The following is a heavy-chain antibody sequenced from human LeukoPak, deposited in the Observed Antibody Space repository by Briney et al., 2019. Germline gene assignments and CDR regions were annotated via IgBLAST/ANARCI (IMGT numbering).Heavy chain of an antibody. CDR1: GYTFTSYA. V-gene: IGHV1-3*01. Sequence: ASVKVSCKASGYTFTSYAMHWVRQAPGQRLEWMGWINAGNGNTKYSQKFQGRVTITRDTSASTAYMELSSLRSEDTAVYYCARGEVGAPKSFGYWGQGTLVTVSS. D-gene: IGHD1-26*01. CDR2: INAGNGNT. J-gene: IGHJ4*02. CDR3: ARGEVGAPKSFGY.